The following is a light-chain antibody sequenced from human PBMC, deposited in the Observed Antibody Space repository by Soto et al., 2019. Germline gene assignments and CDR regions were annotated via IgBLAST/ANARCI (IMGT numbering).Light chain of an antibody. J-gene: IGKJ1*01. CDR1: QSLRSS. Sequence: VVLTQSPGTLSVSLGERATLSCRASQSLRSSLAWYQQKPGQAPRLLIDDASTRATGIPARFSGSGSGTDFTLTISSLQSEDFAVYYCQQYNNWWTFAQGTRWIS. V-gene: IGKV3-15*01. CDR2: DAS. CDR3: QQYNNWWT.